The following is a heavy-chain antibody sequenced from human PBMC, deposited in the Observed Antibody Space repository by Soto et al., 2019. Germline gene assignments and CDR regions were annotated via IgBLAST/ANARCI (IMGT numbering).Heavy chain of an antibody. D-gene: IGHD2-8*02. V-gene: IGHV4-34*01. CDR1: VGSFSGYY. Sequence: ASETLSLTCAVYVGSFSGYYWTWIRQPPGTGLEWIGEINHSGSTNYNPSLKSRVTISVDTSKNQFSLKLTSVTAADTAVYYCARDKITGLFDYWGQGTLVTRLL. J-gene: IGHJ4*02. CDR3: ARDKITGLFDY. CDR2: INHSGST.